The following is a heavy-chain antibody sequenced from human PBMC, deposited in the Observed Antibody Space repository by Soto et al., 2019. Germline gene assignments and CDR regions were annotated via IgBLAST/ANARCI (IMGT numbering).Heavy chain of an antibody. CDR1: GYTFTSYY. D-gene: IGHD2-21*02. J-gene: IGHJ4*02. Sequence: GASVKVSCKASGYTFTSYYMHWVRQAPGQGLEWMGIINPSGGSTSYAQKFQGRVTMTRDTSTSTVYMELSSLRSEDTAVYYCARGGRLAYCGGDCTYFDYWGQGALVTVSS. V-gene: IGHV1-46*03. CDR2: INPSGGST. CDR3: ARGGRLAYCGGDCTYFDY.